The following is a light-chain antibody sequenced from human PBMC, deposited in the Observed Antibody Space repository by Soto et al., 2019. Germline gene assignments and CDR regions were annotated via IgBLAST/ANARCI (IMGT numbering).Light chain of an antibody. J-gene: IGLJ1*01. CDR2: GNS. CDR3: QSYDSSLSAYV. CDR1: CSNIGAGYD. V-gene: IGLV1-40*01. Sequence: QSVLAQPPSVSGAPGQKVTISCTGSCSNIGAGYDLHWYQQLPGTAPKLLLYGNSNRPSGVPDRFSGSKSGTSASLAITGLQAEDEADYYCQSYDSSLSAYVFGTGTKVTVL.